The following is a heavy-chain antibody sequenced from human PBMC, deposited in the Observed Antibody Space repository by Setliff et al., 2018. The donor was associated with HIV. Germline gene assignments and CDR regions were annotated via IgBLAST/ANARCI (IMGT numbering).Heavy chain of an antibody. D-gene: IGHD6-13*01. J-gene: IGHJ4*02. CDR2: IYNTGST. CDR3: ARLTRITTAGH. CDR1: GGSISSGGFY. V-gene: IGHV4-31*03. Sequence: SETLSLTCTVTGGSISSGGFYWTWIRQHPGKGLEWIGYIYNTGSTYHSPSLESRVTISIDTSKNQFSLNVSSVTAADTAVYYCARLTRITTAGHWGQGTLVTVSS.